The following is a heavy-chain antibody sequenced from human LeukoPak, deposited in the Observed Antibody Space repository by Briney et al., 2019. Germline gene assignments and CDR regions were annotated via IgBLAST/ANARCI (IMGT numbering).Heavy chain of an antibody. V-gene: IGHV4-31*03. Sequence: SETLSLTCTVSGGSISSGGYYWSWIRQHPGKGLEWIGYIYYSGSTYYNPSLKSRVTISVDTSKNQFSLKLSSVTAADTAVYYCARASDGYNALFDYWGQGTLVTVSS. D-gene: IGHD5-24*01. CDR3: ARASDGYNALFDY. CDR2: IYYSGST. J-gene: IGHJ4*02. CDR1: GGSISSGGYY.